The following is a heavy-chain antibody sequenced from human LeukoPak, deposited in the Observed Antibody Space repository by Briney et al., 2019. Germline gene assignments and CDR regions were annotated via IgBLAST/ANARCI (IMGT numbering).Heavy chain of an antibody. J-gene: IGHJ6*02. Sequence: PGRSLRLSCAASGFTVSSYAMHWVRQAPGKGLEWVAVISYDGSNKYYADSVKGRFTISRDNSKNTLYLQMDSLRAEDTAVYYCVRDVSRRIGVDVWGQGTTVTVPS. D-gene: IGHD2/OR15-2a*01. V-gene: IGHV3-30*04. CDR1: GFTVSSYA. CDR2: ISYDGSNK. CDR3: VRDVSRRIGVDV.